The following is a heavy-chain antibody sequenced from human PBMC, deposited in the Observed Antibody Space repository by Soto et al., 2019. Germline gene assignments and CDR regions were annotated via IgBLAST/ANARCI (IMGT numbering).Heavy chain of an antibody. CDR2: IYWDDDK. V-gene: IGHV2-5*02. D-gene: IGHD2-2*02. Sequence: QITLKESGPTLVKPTQTLTLTCTFSGFSLSTSGVGVGWIRQPPRKALQWLALIYWDDDKHYSPSLKSRLTITKETSKNQVVLTMTNMDPVDTATYYCAHSGIPPRFDPWGQGTLVTVSS. J-gene: IGHJ5*02. CDR3: AHSGIPPRFDP. CDR1: GFSLSTSGVG.